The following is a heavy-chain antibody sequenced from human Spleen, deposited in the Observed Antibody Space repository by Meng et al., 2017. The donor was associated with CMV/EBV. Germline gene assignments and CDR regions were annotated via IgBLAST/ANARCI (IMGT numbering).Heavy chain of an antibody. CDR3: TSYSPVR. J-gene: IGHJ4*02. CDR2: IRSKANSYAT. D-gene: IGHD3-10*02. CDR1: GFTFSDSA. V-gene: IGHV3-73*01. Sequence: GESLKISCAASGFTFSDSAMHWVRQASGKGLEWVGRIRSKANSYATAYAASVKGRFTISRDDSKNTAYLQMNSLKTEDTAVYYCTSYSPVRWGQGTLVTVSS.